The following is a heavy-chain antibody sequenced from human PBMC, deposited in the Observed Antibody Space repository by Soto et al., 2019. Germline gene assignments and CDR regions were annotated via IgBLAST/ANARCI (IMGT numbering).Heavy chain of an antibody. CDR2: INSDVSNR. J-gene: IGHJ6*02. Sequence: VGTMKLSCEASGFTFKNYWMHWVRQAPGTGLVWVSRINSDVSNRRYADSVQGRFTIFRDKAKNTLFLQMNSLRAADTAVYFCASLCNRPNCYGMDVWGQGTTVIVSS. CDR3: ASLCNRPNCYGMDV. CDR1: GFTFKNYW. V-gene: IGHV3-74*01. D-gene: IGHD3-10*02.